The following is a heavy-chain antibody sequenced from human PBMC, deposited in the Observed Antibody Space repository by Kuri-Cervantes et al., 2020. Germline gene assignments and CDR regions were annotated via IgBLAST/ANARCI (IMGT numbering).Heavy chain of an antibody. CDR1: GFTFSSYS. Sequence: GESLKISCAASGFTFSSYSMNWVRQAPGKGLEWVSGISWNSGSIGYADSVKGRFTIPRDNSKNTLYLQMNSLRAEDTAVYYCARDGGSYYISWFDPWGQGTLVTVSS. D-gene: IGHD1-26*01. CDR3: ARDGGSYYISWFDP. V-gene: IGHV3-48*01. CDR2: ISWNSGSI. J-gene: IGHJ5*02.